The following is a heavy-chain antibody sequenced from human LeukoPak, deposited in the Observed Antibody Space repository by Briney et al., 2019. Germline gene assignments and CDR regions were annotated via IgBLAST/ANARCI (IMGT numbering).Heavy chain of an antibody. CDR3: ATVSGDIPGDAFDI. J-gene: IGHJ3*02. CDR1: GYTLTELS. Sequence: ASVKVSCKVSGYTLTELSMHWARQAPGKGLEWMGGFDPEDGETIYAQKFQGRVTMTEDTSTDTAYMELSSLRSEDTAVYYCATVSGDIPGDAFDIWGQGTMVTVSS. V-gene: IGHV1-24*01. D-gene: IGHD3-9*01. CDR2: FDPEDGET.